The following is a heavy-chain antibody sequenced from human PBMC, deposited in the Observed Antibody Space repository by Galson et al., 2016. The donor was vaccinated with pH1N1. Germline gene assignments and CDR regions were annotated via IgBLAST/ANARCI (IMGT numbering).Heavy chain of an antibody. CDR3: ARSAGTDYFYMEV. Sequence: SLRLSCAGSGFTFSSYAMNWVRQAPGKGLEWISYIKSSGTNIYYADSVKGRFTFSRDNAKNSLYLQMNSLRAEDTAIYYCARSAGTDYFYMEVWGIGTTVTVSS. J-gene: IGHJ6*03. D-gene: IGHD6-13*01. CDR2: IKSSGTNI. CDR1: GFTFSSYA. V-gene: IGHV3-48*03.